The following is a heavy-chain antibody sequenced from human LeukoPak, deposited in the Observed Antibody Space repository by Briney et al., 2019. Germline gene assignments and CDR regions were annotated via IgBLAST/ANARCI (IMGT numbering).Heavy chain of an antibody. V-gene: IGHV4-30-2*01. Sequence: TSETLSLTCAVSGVSISSGTYSWHWIRQPPGEGLEWIGYIFHSGNTYYNPSLKSRVTISVDRSKTQFSLKLSSVTAADTAVYYCARGYSDYPYFFDYWGQGSLVTVSS. CDR2: IFHSGNT. D-gene: IGHD5-12*01. CDR1: GVSISSGTYS. J-gene: IGHJ4*02. CDR3: ARGYSDYPYFFDY.